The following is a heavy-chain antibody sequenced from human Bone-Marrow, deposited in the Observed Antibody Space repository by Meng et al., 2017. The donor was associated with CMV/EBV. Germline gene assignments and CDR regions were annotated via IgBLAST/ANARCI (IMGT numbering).Heavy chain of an antibody. CDR1: RISCN. V-gene: IGHV4-39*01. Sequence: RISCNWGWIRQPPGKGLEWIGNVYYTGSTYYNPSLKSRVTISVDTSKNQFSLRLTSVTAADTAVYYCARSPLDYGDYLDQTEYFQHWGQGTLVTVSS. J-gene: IGHJ1*01. D-gene: IGHD4-17*01. CDR2: VYYTGST. CDR3: ARSPLDYGDYLDQTEYFQH.